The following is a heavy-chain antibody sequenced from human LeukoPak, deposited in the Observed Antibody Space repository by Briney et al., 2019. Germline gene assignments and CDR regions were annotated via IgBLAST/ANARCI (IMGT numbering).Heavy chain of an antibody. Sequence: SETLSLTCADYGGSFSGYYWSWIRQPPGNGLEWIGEINHSGSTNYNPSLNSRVTISVDTSKNQLSMNLSSVTAADTAVYYCAREVGGTPLDAYDLWGQGTMVTVSS. CDR1: GGSFSGYY. J-gene: IGHJ3*01. V-gene: IGHV4-34*01. CDR3: AREVGGTPLDAYDL. D-gene: IGHD2-15*01. CDR2: INHSGST.